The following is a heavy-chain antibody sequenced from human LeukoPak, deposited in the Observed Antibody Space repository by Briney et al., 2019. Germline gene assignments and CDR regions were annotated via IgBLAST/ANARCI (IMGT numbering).Heavy chain of an antibody. Sequence: PGRSLRLSCAASGFTFSNYGMHWVRQAPGKGLEWVAVVENDVRDKRYADSVKGRFTISRDNSKKTVYLQMKSLRAEDTAVYYCAKDLNVAAAGYYFDYWGQGTLVTVSS. CDR1: GFTFSNYG. J-gene: IGHJ4*02. CDR2: VENDVRDK. V-gene: IGHV3-30*18. CDR3: AKDLNVAAAGYYFDY. D-gene: IGHD6-13*01.